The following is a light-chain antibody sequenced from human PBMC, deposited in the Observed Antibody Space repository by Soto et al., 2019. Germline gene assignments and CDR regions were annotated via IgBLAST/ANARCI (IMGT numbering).Light chain of an antibody. CDR3: QQYNDWLT. Sequence: EIVMTQSPDTLSVSPGERATLLCRASQSVSSTVAWYQQRPGQAPRLLIYGASTRATGIPARFSGSGSGTEFTLTISSLQSEDFAVYYCQQYNDWLTFGGGTKVDI. CDR1: QSVSST. V-gene: IGKV3-15*01. CDR2: GAS. J-gene: IGKJ4*01.